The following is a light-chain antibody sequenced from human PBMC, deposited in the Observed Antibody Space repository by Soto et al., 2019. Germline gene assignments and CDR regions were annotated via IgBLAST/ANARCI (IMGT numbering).Light chain of an antibody. CDR3: EQHSNWQIT. V-gene: IGKV3D-11*02. Sequence: EIVLTQSPVTLSLSPGERATLSCRASQSVSSYLVWYQQKPGQAPRLLIYDASNRATGIPARFSGRGPGTGSTLTISGLEPEAFAVYYCEQHSNWQITFGGGTKVEIK. CDR2: DAS. CDR1: QSVSSY. J-gene: IGKJ4*01.